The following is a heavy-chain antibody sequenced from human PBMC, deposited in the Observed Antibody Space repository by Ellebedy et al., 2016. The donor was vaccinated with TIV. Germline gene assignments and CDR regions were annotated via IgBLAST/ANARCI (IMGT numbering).Heavy chain of an antibody. Sequence: GESLKISCSASGFTFSSYAMHWVRQAPGKGLEYISAIVSNGDSTYYANSVKGRFTISRDNSKNTLYLQMSSLGPDDTAVYYCVKAWGDWGQGTLVTVSS. V-gene: IGHV3-64D*06. CDR3: VKAWGD. CDR2: IVSNGDST. CDR1: GFTFSSYA. D-gene: IGHD3-16*01. J-gene: IGHJ4*02.